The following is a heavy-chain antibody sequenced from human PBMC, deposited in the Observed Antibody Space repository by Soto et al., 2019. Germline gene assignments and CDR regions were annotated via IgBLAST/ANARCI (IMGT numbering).Heavy chain of an antibody. D-gene: IGHD4-17*01. CDR2: ISYDGSNK. CDR3: AKDYGDYCTYFDY. J-gene: IGHJ4*02. CDR1: RFTFSSYG. Sequence: QVQLVESGGGVVQPGRSLRLSCAASRFTFSSYGMHWVRQAPGKGLEWVAVISYDGSNKYYADSVKGRFTISRDNSKNTLYLQMNSLRAEDTAVYYCAKDYGDYCTYFDYWGQGTLVTVSS. V-gene: IGHV3-30*18.